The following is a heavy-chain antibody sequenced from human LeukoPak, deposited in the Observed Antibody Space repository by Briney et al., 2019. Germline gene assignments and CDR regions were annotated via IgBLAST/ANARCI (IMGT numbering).Heavy chain of an antibody. Sequence: GGSLRLSCAASGFTFSSYAMSWVRQAPGKGLEWVSAISGSGGSTYYADSVKGRFTISRDNSKNTLYLQVNSLRAEDTAVYYCAKDSQNGDHVEYYYGMDVWGQGTTVTVSS. CDR3: AKDSQNGDHVEYYYGMDV. CDR1: GFTFSSYA. CDR2: ISGSGGST. V-gene: IGHV3-23*01. J-gene: IGHJ6*02. D-gene: IGHD4-17*01.